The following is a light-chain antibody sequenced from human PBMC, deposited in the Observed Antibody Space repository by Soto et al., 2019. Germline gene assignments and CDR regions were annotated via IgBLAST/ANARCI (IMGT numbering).Light chain of an antibody. V-gene: IGLV2-14*01. CDR1: SSDVGGYNY. CDR3: SSYTSSSSSYV. CDR2: DVS. J-gene: IGLJ1*01. Sequence: QSALTQPASVSGSPGQSITISCTGTSSDVGGYNYVSWYQQHPGKAPKLMIYDVSSRPSGVSNRFSGSKSGNTASLVISGLQAEDEADYYCSSYTSSSSSYVFGTGTQLTVL.